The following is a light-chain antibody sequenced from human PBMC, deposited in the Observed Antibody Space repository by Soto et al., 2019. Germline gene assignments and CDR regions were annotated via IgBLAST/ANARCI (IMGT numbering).Light chain of an antibody. J-gene: IGKJ1*01. CDR3: QLTYTAPRT. CDR1: QGISRY. CDR2: SAS. V-gene: IGKV1-27*01. Sequence: DVQLTQSPSSLSSSVGDRVTITCRGSQGISRYLNWYRQKPGKVPKLLIYSASNLQSGVPSRFSGSGSGTDFTLTISSLQPEDVATYYGQLTYTAPRTFGQGTKVDIK.